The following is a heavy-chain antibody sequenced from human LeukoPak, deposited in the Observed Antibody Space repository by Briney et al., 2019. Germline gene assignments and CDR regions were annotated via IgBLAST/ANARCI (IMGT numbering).Heavy chain of an antibody. CDR1: GGSISSYY. V-gene: IGHV4-4*07. CDR2: IYTSGTT. D-gene: IGHD6-13*01. Sequence: SETLSLTCTVSGGSISSYYWSWIRQPAGEGLEWIGRIYTSGTTNYNPSLKSRVTMSVDTSKNQFSLKLSSVTAADTAVYYCARDLSEAAAGRFDPWGQGTLVTVSS. J-gene: IGHJ5*02. CDR3: ARDLSEAAAGRFDP.